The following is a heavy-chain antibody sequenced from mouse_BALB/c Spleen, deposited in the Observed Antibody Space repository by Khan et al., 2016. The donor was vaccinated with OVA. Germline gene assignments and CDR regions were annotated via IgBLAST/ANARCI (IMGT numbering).Heavy chain of an antibody. Sequence: EVQLQQSGPELVKPGASMKMSCKASGYSFTGYTMNWVKQSHVKNLEWIGLINPYNGGTAYNQKFRGKATLTVDKSSNTAYMELLSLTSEDSAVYYCVRSAAYGDYVGAWFAYWGQGTLVTVSA. D-gene: IGHD2-13*01. V-gene: IGHV1-37*01. CDR3: VRSAAYGDYVGAWFAY. CDR1: GYSFTGYT. J-gene: IGHJ3*01. CDR2: INPYNGGT.